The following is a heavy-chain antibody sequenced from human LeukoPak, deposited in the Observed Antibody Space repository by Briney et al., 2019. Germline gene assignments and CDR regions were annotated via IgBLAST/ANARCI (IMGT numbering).Heavy chain of an antibody. J-gene: IGHJ6*04. Sequence: ASMKVSCKASGYTFTSYYMHWVRQAPGQGLEWMGIINPSGGSTSYAQKFQGRVTMTRDTSTSTVYMELSSLGSEDTAVYYCARDVHCSGGSCYYYGMDVWGKGTTVTVSS. D-gene: IGHD2-15*01. CDR3: ARDVHCSGGSCYYYGMDV. V-gene: IGHV1-46*01. CDR2: INPSGGST. CDR1: GYTFTSYY.